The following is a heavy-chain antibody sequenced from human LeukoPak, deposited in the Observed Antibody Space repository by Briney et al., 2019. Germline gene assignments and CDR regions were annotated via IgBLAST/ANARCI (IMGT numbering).Heavy chain of an antibody. J-gene: IGHJ6*03. Sequence: PGGSLRLSCTASGFTFGDYAMSWVRQAPGKGLEWVGFIRSKAYGGTTEYAASVKGRFTISRDDSKSIAYLQMNSLKTEDTAVYYCTRDVLRYFDWQFLYYYYMDVWGKGTTVTISS. V-gene: IGHV3-49*04. CDR2: IRSKAYGGTT. CDR3: TRDVLRYFDWQFLYYYYMDV. D-gene: IGHD3-9*01. CDR1: GFTFGDYA.